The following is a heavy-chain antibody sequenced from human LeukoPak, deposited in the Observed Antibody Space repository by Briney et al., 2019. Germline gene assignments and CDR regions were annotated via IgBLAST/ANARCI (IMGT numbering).Heavy chain of an antibody. V-gene: IGHV3-23*01. J-gene: IGHJ6*04. CDR3: AELGIIMIGGV. CDR1: GFTFSTYA. CDR2: ITGSGDGT. D-gene: IGHD3-10*02. Sequence: GGSLRLSCAASGFTFSTYAMTWVRQAPGKGLEWVSSITGSGDGTSAADSVKGRFTISRDNAKNSLYLQMNSLRAEDTAVYYCAELGIIMIGGVWGKGTTVTISS.